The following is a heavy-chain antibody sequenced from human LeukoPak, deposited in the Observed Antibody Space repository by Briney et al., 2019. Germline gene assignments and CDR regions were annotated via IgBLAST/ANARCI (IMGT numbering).Heavy chain of an antibody. CDR3: ARLPLLDRYCSSTSCYYYYYMDV. CDR1: GGSISSYY. CDR2: IYYSGST. J-gene: IGHJ6*03. V-gene: IGHV4-59*01. Sequence: PSETLSLTCTVSGGSISSYYWSWIRQPPGKGLEWIGYIYYSGSTNYNPSLKSRVTISVDTSKNQFSLKLSSVTAADTAVYCCARLPLLDRYCSSTSCYYYYYMDVWGKGTTVTISS. D-gene: IGHD2-2*01.